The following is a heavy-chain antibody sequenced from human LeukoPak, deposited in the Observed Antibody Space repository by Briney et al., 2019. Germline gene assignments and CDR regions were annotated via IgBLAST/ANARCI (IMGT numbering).Heavy chain of an antibody. Sequence: ASVKVSCKASGYTFTSYGINWVRQAPGQGLEWMGWMNPNSGNTGYAQKFQGRVTITRNTSISTGYMELSSLRSEDTAVYYCARGLRNWFDPWGQGTLVTVSS. V-gene: IGHV1-8*03. CDR2: MNPNSGNT. CDR3: ARGLRNWFDP. CDR1: GYTFTSYG. J-gene: IGHJ5*02.